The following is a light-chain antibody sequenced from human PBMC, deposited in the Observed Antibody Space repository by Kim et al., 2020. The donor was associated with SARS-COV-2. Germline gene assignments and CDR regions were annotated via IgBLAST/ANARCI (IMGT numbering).Light chain of an antibody. CDR2: AAS. CDR1: QDIGGY. J-gene: IGKJ5*01. V-gene: IGKV1-9*01. Sequence: SVGDRVTITCRASQDIGGYFAWYQQKPGSAPKLLIYAASTLQSGVPSRFSGRGSGTDFTLTISSLQPEDLATYFCQQVNSFPLVTFGQGTRLEIK. CDR3: QQVNSFPLVT.